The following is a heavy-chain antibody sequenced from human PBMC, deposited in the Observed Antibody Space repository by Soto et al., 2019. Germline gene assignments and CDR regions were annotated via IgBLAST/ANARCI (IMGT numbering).Heavy chain of an antibody. D-gene: IGHD5-12*01. J-gene: IGHJ4*02. CDR1: GGSISSGGYY. Sequence: SETLSLTCTVSGGSISSGGYYWSWIRQHPGKGLEWIGYIYYSGSTYYNPSLKSRVTTSVDTSKNQFSLKLSSVTAADTAVYYCARDRGGYNFDYWGQGTLVTVSS. CDR3: ARDRGGYNFDY. V-gene: IGHV4-31*03. CDR2: IYYSGST.